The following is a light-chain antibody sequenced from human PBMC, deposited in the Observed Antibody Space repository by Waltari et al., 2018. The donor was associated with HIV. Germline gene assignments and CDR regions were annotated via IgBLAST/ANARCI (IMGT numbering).Light chain of an antibody. CDR3: QVLDDENDVV. CDR1: KIGLKS. J-gene: IGLJ2*01. V-gene: IGLV3-21*04. CDR2: YDR. Sequence: VVPQAPSVSVAPGQTAKMNCGGGKIGLKSVHGDQQRPGQAPLLRINYDRARPAGNSGRFSASNSGTTATLTINRVEARDEADYECQVLDDENDVVFGAGTRLTVL.